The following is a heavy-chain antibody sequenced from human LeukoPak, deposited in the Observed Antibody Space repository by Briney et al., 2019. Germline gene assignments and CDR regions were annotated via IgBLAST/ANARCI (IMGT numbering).Heavy chain of an antibody. V-gene: IGHV3-23*01. J-gene: IGHJ4*02. CDR1: GFTFSTYA. Sequence: GGSLRLSCAASGFTFSTYAMKWVRQAAGKGLEWVAGISGRGGRTYYADSVKGRLTTSRDNSNNTLYLQMNSLRAEDTSVYYCARGLRVDCGSACTIYWGQGTLVTVSS. CDR3: ARGLRVDCGSACTIY. D-gene: IGHD2-21*02. CDR2: ISGRGGRT.